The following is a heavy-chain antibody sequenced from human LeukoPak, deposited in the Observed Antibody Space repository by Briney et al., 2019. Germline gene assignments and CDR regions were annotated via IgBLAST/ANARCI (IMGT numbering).Heavy chain of an antibody. CDR1: GFTFSSYA. V-gene: IGHV3-23*01. CDR2: ISGSGGST. J-gene: IGHJ4*02. CDR3: ASNTYQWFGELSLFDY. D-gene: IGHD3-10*01. Sequence: GGSLRLSCAASGFTFSSYAMSWVRQAPGKGLEWVSVISGSGGSTYYADSVKGRFTISRDNAKNSLYLQMNSLRAEDTAVYYCASNTYQWFGELSLFDYWGQGTLVTVSS.